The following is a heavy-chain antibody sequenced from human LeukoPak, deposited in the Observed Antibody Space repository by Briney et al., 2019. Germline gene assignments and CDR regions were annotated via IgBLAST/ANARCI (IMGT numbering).Heavy chain of an antibody. CDR2: IYYSGST. CDR3: ARDRVYYMDV. CDR1: GASISSYY. J-gene: IGHJ6*03. V-gene: IGHV4-59*01. Sequence: PSETLSLTCTVSGASISSYYCNWIRQPPGKGLEWIGYIYYSGSTNYNPSLKSRVTISVDTSKNQFSLKLSSVTAADTAVYYCARDRVYYMDVWGKGTTVTISS.